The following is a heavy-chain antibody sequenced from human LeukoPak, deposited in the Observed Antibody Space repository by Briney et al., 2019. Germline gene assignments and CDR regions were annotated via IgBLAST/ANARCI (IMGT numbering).Heavy chain of an antibody. CDR1: GGSFSGYY. V-gene: IGHV4-34*01. CDR3: ARHPLPRWGFDY. Sequence: PSETLSLTCAVYGGSFSGYYWSWIRPPPGKGLEWIGEINHSGSTNYNPSLKSRVTISVDTSKNQFSLKLSSVTAADTAVYYCARHPLPRWGFDYWGQGTLVTVSS. D-gene: IGHD1-26*01. CDR2: INHSGST. J-gene: IGHJ4*02.